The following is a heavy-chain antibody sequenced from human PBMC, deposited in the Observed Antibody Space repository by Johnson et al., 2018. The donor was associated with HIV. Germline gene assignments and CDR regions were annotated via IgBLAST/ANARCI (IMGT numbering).Heavy chain of an antibody. V-gene: IGHV3-30*18. CDR3: AKIMSKWSVDDDAFDV. CDR1: GFTFSNYG. D-gene: IGHD2-15*01. CDR2: ISYDGSNK. Sequence: VQLVESGGGVVQPGRSLRLSCAASGFTFSNYGMHWVRQAPGKGLEWVAVISYDGSNKYYADSVKGRFTISRDNSKNTLYLQMNSLRAEDTAVYYCAKIMSKWSVDDDAFDVWGQGTMVTVSS. J-gene: IGHJ3*01.